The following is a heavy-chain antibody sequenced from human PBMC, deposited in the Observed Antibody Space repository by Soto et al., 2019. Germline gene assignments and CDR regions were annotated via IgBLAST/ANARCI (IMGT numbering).Heavy chain of an antibody. V-gene: IGHV3-21*01. CDR3: ARGTNYYDSSGYYGY. Sequence: GGSLSLSCAASGFTFSTYGMNWVRQAPGKGLEWVSSISSSSSYIYYADSVKGRFTISRDNAKNSLYLQMNSLRAEDTAVYYCARGTNYYDSSGYYGYWGQGTLVTVSS. CDR2: ISSSSSYI. CDR1: GFTFSTYG. D-gene: IGHD3-22*01. J-gene: IGHJ4*02.